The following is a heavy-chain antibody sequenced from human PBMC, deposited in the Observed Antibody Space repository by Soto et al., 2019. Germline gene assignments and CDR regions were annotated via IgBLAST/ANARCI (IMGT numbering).Heavy chain of an antibody. D-gene: IGHD6-13*01. V-gene: IGHV1-69*01. CDR2: IIPIFGTA. CDR1: GGTFSSYA. J-gene: IGHJ2*01. CDR3: VRARGSSSWFFMVGDFDL. Sequence: QVQLVQSGAEVKKPGSSVKVSCKASGGTFSSYAISWVRQAPGQGLEWMGGIIPIFGTANYAQKFQGRVRFTADESTSTAYMELSSLRSEDTAVYYCVRARGSSSWFFMVGDFDLWGRGTLVTVSS.